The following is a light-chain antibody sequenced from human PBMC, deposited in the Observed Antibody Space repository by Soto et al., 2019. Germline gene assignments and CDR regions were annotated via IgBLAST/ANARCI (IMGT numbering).Light chain of an antibody. CDR1: SSDVGGYNY. V-gene: IGLV2-8*01. CDR2: EVS. Sequence: QSALTQPPSASGSPGQSVTISCTGTSSDVGGYNYVSWYQQHPGKAPKLMIYEVSKRPSGVPDRFSGSKSGNTASLTVSGLQAEDEADYYCSSYAGSNNVFGGGTKLNVL. J-gene: IGLJ2*01. CDR3: SSYAGSNNV.